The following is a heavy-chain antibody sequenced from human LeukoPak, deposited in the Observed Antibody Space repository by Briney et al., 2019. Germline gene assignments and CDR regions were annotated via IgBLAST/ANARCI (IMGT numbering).Heavy chain of an antibody. CDR3: AKNIDVFDY. CDR1: GFTFSNHG. J-gene: IGHJ4*02. V-gene: IGHV3-23*01. Sequence: PGGSLRLSCAASGFTFSNHGMSWVRQAPGKGLEWVSAISGSGGSTYYADSVKGRFTISRDNSKNTLYLQMNSLRAEDTAVYYCAKNIDVFDYWGQGTLVTVSS. CDR2: ISGSGGST. D-gene: IGHD2/OR15-2a*01.